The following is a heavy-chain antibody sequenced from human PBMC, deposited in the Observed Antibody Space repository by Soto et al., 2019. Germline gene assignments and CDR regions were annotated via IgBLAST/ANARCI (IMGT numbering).Heavy chain of an antibody. CDR3: AIVRGGGPFDD. V-gene: IGHV4-31*03. CDR1: GGSIRSGGYY. D-gene: IGHD1-26*01. CDR2: IYYSGST. J-gene: IGHJ4*02. Sequence: SETLSLTCTVSGGSIRSGGYYWSWVRQHPGKGLEWIGYIYYSGSTYYNPSLKSRVTISVDTSKNQFSLKLTSVTAADTGVYYSAIVRGGGPFDDWGQGTLGAVSS.